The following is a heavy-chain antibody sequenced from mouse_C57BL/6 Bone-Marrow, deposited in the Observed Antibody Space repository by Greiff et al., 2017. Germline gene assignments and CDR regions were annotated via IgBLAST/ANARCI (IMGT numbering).Heavy chain of an antibody. CDR3: ARGYYYGSIYWYFDV. CDR1: GYTFTDYY. Sequence: QVQLKQSGPELVKPGASVKISCKASGYTFTDYYINWVKQRPGQGLEWIGWIFPGSGSTYYNEKFKGKATLTVDKSSSTAYMLLSSLTSEDSAVYFCARGYYYGSIYWYFDVWGTGTTVTVSS. CDR2: IFPGSGST. V-gene: IGHV1-75*01. J-gene: IGHJ1*03. D-gene: IGHD1-1*01.